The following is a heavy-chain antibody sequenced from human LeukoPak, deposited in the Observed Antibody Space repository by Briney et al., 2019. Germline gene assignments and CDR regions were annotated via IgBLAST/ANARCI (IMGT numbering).Heavy chain of an antibody. Sequence: PSETLSLTCAVSGGSISSGGYSWSWIRQPPGKGLEWIGYINHSGSTNYNPSLKSRVTISVDTSKNQFSLKLSSVTAADTAVYYCARRRAEVTIFGVVSAHHYYFDYWGQGTLVTVSS. CDR1: GGSISSGGYS. D-gene: IGHD3-3*01. CDR2: INHSGST. CDR3: ARRRAEVTIFGVVSAHHYYFDY. J-gene: IGHJ4*02. V-gene: IGHV4-30-2*01.